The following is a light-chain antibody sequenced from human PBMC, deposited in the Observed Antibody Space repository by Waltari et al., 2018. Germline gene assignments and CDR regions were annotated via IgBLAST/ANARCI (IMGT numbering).Light chain of an antibody. J-gene: IGKJ1*01. Sequence: EIVMTQSPATLSVSPGERATLSCRANESISNNLAWYQQKPGRAPRLLIYRASTGATGIPARFSGSGSGTEFTLTIGSLQSEDFAVYYCQQYNSWPLTFGQGTKVEIK. CDR2: RAS. CDR3: QQYNSWPLT. V-gene: IGKV3-15*01. CDR1: ESISNN.